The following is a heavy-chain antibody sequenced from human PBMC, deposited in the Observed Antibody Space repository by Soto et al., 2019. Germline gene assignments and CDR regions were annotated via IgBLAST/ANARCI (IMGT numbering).Heavy chain of an antibody. J-gene: IGHJ3*02. CDR3: ATEGNCTNGVCHGEAFDI. CDR1: GYTLTELS. D-gene: IGHD2-8*01. CDR2: FDPEDGET. V-gene: IGHV1-24*01. Sequence: QVQLVQSGAEVKKPGASVKVSCKVSGYTLTELSMHWVRQAPGKGLEWMGGFDPEDGETIYAQKFQGRVTMTGDTCTETAYMQLSSLGSEDRAVYYCATEGNCTNGVCHGEAFDIGGQGTMVTVSS.